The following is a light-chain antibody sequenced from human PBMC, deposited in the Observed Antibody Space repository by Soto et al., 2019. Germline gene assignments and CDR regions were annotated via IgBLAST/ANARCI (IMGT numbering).Light chain of an antibody. V-gene: IGKV3-20*01. CDR1: QTLSSSS. J-gene: IGKJ4*01. Sequence: EIVWTQSPGTLSLSPGESGTLSCRAGQTLSSSSLAWYQQKPGQAPRLLIYGASNRDSGIPDRFSGGGSGTDFTLNISRLEHEDFAVYYCHQYGSSPLTFGGGTQVEI. CDR2: GAS. CDR3: HQYGSSPLT.